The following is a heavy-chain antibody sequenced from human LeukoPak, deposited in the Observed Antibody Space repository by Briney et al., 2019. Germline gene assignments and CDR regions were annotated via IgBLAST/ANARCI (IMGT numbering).Heavy chain of an antibody. CDR3: TKGSAGGRPYYFDN. V-gene: IGHV3-23*01. J-gene: IGHJ4*02. CDR2: ISGSGSRT. D-gene: IGHD2-15*01. CDR1: GFTFSSYA. Sequence: GGSLRLSCAASGFTFSSYAMNWVRQAPGRGLEWVSAISGSGSRTYYADSVKGRFTISRDISKNTLYLQMNSLRAEDTAVYFCTKGSAGGRPYYFDNWGQGTLVTVSS.